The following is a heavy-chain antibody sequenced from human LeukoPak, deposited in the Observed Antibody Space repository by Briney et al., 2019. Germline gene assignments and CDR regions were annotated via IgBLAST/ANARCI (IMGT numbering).Heavy chain of an antibody. CDR3: ARDYGSSWSLWSYNWFDP. CDR2: ISSSGSTI. V-gene: IGHV3-48*03. CDR1: GFTFSSYE. D-gene: IGHD6-13*01. J-gene: IGHJ5*02. Sequence: PGGSLRLSCAASGFTFSSYEMNWVRQAPGKGLEWVSYISSSGSTIYYADSVKGRFTISRDNAKNSLYLQMNSLRAEDTAVYYCARDYGSSWSLWSYNWFDPWGQGTLVTVSS.